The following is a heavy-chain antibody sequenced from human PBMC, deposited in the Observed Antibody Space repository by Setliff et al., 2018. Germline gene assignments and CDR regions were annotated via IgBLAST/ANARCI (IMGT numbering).Heavy chain of an antibody. J-gene: IGHJ4*02. V-gene: IGHV4-61*01. CDR1: GGSISGASIRSCY. CDR2: VYYSGTT. CDR3: ARGGTYRYFDY. Sequence: SETLSLTCTVSGGSISGASIRSCYWSWIRQPPGKGLEFIGYVYYSGTTNYDPSLKSRVTVSVDTSKNQFSLKLSSVTAADTAIYYCARGGTYRYFDYWGQGTLVTVSS.